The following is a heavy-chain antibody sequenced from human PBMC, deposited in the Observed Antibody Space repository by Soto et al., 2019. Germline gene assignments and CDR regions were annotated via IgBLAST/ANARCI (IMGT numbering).Heavy chain of an antibody. Sequence: EVPRVESGGGLVQPGGSLRLSCAASGLTFSNYWMHWVRQAPGGGLVWVSRIDNDGRSTTFADSVKGRVTMSRDNAKNTLYLQMNSLRGEHTAVYYCARHMGFNPDHWGQGTLVTVSS. D-gene: IGHD2-21*01. J-gene: IGHJ4*02. CDR1: GLTFSNYW. V-gene: IGHV3-74*01. CDR3: ARHMGFNPDH. CDR2: IDNDGRST.